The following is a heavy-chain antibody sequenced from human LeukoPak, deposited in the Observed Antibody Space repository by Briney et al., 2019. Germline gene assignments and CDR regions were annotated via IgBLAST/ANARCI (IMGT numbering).Heavy chain of an antibody. CDR3: AKDQAPYLTSGMDV. V-gene: IGHV3-23*01. CDR2: ISGSGGST. Sequence: PGGSLRLSCAASGFTFSNYAMSWVRQAPGKGLEWVSGISGSGGSTYYADSVKGRFTISRDNSKNTLYLQMNSLRVEDTAVYYCAKDQAPYLTSGMDVWGQGTTVTVSS. J-gene: IGHJ6*02. CDR1: GFTFSNYA.